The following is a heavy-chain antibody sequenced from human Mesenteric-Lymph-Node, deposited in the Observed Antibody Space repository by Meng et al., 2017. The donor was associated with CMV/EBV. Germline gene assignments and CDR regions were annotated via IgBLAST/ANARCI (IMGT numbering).Heavy chain of an antibody. Sequence: GESLKISCAASGFTFSSYSMNWVRQAPGKGLVCVSRISGDGSATTYADSVKGRFTISRDNAKNTLYLQMNSLGAEDTAVYYCARRGITGTDDYWGQGTLVTVSS. CDR3: ARRGITGTDDY. V-gene: IGHV3-74*01. D-gene: IGHD1-7*01. CDR2: ISGDGSAT. CDR1: GFTFSSYS. J-gene: IGHJ4*02.